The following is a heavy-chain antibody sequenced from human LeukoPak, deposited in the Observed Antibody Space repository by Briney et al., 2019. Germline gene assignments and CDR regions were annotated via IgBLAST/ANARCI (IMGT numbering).Heavy chain of an antibody. V-gene: IGHV1-3*01. Sequence: ASVKVSCKASGYTFTSYAMHWVRQAPGQRLEWMGWINAGNGNTKYSQKFQGRVTITRDTSASTAYMELSSLRSEDTAVYYCARSGGYSYGHNWFDPWGQGTLVTVSS. CDR2: INAGNGNT. CDR1: GYTFTSYA. CDR3: ARSGGYSYGHNWFDP. D-gene: IGHD5-18*01. J-gene: IGHJ5*02.